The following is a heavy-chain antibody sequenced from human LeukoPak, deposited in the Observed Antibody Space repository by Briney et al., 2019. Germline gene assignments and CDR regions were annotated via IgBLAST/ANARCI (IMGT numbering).Heavy chain of an antibody. CDR1: GFTFNNYW. CDR3: ARSRTGDEAYPHYFDY. D-gene: IGHD7-27*01. Sequence: GGSLRLSCAASGFTFNNYWMTWVRQAPGKGLEWVANIKQDGSEKYYVDSVKGRFTISRDNAKNSLYLQMNSLRAEDTAVYYCARSRTGDEAYPHYFDYWGQGTLVTVSS. J-gene: IGHJ4*02. V-gene: IGHV3-7*01. CDR2: IKQDGSEK.